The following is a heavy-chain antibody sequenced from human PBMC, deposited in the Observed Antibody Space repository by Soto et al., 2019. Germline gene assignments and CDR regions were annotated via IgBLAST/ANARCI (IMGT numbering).Heavy chain of an antibody. D-gene: IGHD2-15*01. Sequence: GLEWMGWISAYNGNTNYAQKLQGRVTMTTDTSTSTAYMELRSLRSDDTAVYYCAWATYCSGGSCYPGYFDYWVQGTLVTVS. CDR3: AWATYCSGGSCYPGYFDY. J-gene: IGHJ4*02. CDR2: ISAYNGNT. V-gene: IGHV1-18*01.